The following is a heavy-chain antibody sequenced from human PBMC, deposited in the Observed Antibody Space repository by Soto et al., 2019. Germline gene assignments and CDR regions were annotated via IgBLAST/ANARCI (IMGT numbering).Heavy chain of an antibody. V-gene: IGHV3-48*01. Sequence: GGSLRLSCEASGFTFSNYGINWVRQAPGKGLEWVSHISSSSSTIYYAESVKGRFSISRDNAKNTLYLQMNSLRAEDTAVYYCARDISGLTYYYDSSGYPRSPPGWWGQGTLVTVSS. CDR1: GFTFSNYG. CDR2: ISSSSSTI. CDR3: ARDISGLTYYYDSSGYPRSPPGW. D-gene: IGHD3-22*01. J-gene: IGHJ4*02.